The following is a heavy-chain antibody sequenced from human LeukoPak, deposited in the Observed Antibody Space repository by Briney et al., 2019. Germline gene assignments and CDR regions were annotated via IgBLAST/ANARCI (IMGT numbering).Heavy chain of an antibody. Sequence: GGSLRLSCTASEFIFSSFWMHWVRQAPGKGLVWVSGINSDGISTTYADSVKGRFTISRDNGKNTLCLQMNSLRAEDTAVYYCARDGLAAATLHWCFDLWGRGTLVTVSS. J-gene: IGHJ2*01. CDR3: ARDGLAAATLHWCFDL. CDR2: INSDGIST. D-gene: IGHD2-15*01. CDR1: EFIFSSFW. V-gene: IGHV3-74*01.